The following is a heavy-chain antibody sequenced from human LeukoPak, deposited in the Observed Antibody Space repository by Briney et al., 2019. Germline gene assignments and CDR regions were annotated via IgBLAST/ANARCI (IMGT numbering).Heavy chain of an antibody. CDR1: GFSVSTNY. J-gene: IGHJ4*01. Sequence: GGSLRLSCAVTGFSVSTNYMNWVRQAPGKGPEWVSVMYSTGTTYYADSVKGRFSISRDNAKSTLYLQMSSLRAEDTAVYYCARGPGSSGGAYVGDYWGPGTLVTVSS. CDR3: ARGPGSSGGAYVGDY. CDR2: MYSTGTT. V-gene: IGHV3-53*01. D-gene: IGHD3-22*01.